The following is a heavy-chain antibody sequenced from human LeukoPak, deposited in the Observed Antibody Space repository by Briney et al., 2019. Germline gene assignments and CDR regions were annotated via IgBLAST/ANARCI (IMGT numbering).Heavy chain of an antibody. CDR2: FDPEDGET. Sequence: ASVKVSCKASGGTFISYAISWVRQAPGKGLEWMGGFDPEDGETIYAQKLQGRVTMTEDTSTDTAYMELSSLRSEDTAVYYCATPHPPFGTMVRGAITLWGQGTLVTVSS. CDR3: ATPHPPFGTMVRGAITL. D-gene: IGHD3-10*01. J-gene: IGHJ4*02. V-gene: IGHV1-24*01. CDR1: GGTFISYA.